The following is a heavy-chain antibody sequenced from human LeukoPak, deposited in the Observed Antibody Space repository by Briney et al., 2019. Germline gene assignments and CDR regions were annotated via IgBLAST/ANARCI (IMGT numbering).Heavy chain of an antibody. CDR1: GGSISSSSYY. CDR2: ISYSGTT. Sequence: SETLSLTCTVSGGSISSSSYYWGWIRQPPGKGLEWIGTISYSGTTYYNPSLESRLTISVDTSKNQFSLKLSSVTAADTAVYYCARLGGYFPDYFDYWGQGTLVTVSS. CDR3: ARLGGYFPDYFDY. J-gene: IGHJ4*02. D-gene: IGHD3-22*01. V-gene: IGHV4-39*01.